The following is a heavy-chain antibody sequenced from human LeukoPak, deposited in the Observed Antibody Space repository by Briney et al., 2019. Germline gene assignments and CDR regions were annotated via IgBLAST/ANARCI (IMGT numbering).Heavy chain of an antibody. D-gene: IGHD3-3*01. Sequence: GGSLRLSCAASGFTFSSYGMHWVRQAPGKGLEWVSFIRYDGSNEYYADSVNGRFTISRDNSKNTLYLQMNSLRAEDTAVYYCAKESFWSGYSYYFDYWGQGTLVTVSS. CDR3: AKESFWSGYSYYFDY. J-gene: IGHJ4*02. CDR1: GFTFSSYG. V-gene: IGHV3-30*02. CDR2: IRYDGSNE.